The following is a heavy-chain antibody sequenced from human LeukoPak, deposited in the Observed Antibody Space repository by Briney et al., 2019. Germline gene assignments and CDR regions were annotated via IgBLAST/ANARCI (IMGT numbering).Heavy chain of an antibody. CDR2: IRYDGSNK. D-gene: IGHD3-10*01. J-gene: IGHJ4*02. V-gene: IGHV3-30*02. Sequence: GGSLRLSCAASGFTFSSYAMSWVRQAPGKGLEWVAFIRYDGSNKYYADSVKGRFTISRDNSKNTLYLQMNSLRAEDTAVYYCAKDFYGSGSYVDYWGQGTLVTVSS. CDR1: GFTFSSYA. CDR3: AKDFYGSGSYVDY.